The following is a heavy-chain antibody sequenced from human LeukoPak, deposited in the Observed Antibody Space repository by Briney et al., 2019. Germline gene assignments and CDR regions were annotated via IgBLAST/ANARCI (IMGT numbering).Heavy chain of an antibody. CDR3: AIYSNPYYYGMDV. V-gene: IGHV3-11*01. J-gene: IGHJ6*02. Sequence: GGSLRLSCAASGFTFSDYYMSWIRQAPGKGLEWVSYISSSGSTIYYADSVRGRSTISRDNAKSSLYLQMNSLRAEDTAVYYCAIYSNPYYYGMDVWGQGTTVTVSS. D-gene: IGHD4-11*01. CDR1: GFTFSDYY. CDR2: ISSSGSTI.